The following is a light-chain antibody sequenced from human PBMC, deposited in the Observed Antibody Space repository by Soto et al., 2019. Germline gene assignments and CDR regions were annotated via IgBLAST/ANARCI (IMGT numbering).Light chain of an antibody. Sequence: QSALTQPPSASGTPGQRVTISCSGSSSNIGSNTVNWYQQVPGTAPKLLIYSNNQRPSGVPDRFSGSKSGTSASLATSGLQSEDEADYYCAAWDDSRYGWVFGGWTKLTVL. J-gene: IGLJ3*02. CDR2: SNN. CDR1: SSNIGSNT. CDR3: AAWDDSRYGWV. V-gene: IGLV1-44*01.